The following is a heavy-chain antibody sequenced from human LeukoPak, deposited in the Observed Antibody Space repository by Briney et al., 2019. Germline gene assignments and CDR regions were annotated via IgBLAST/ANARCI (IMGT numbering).Heavy chain of an antibody. CDR1: GGSISSGDYY. V-gene: IGHV4-30-4*08. J-gene: IGHJ5*02. CDR3: ARYMVRGENWFDP. Sequence: PSETVSLTCTVSGGSISSGDYYWSWIRQPPGKGLEWIGYIYYSGSTYYNPSLKSRVTISVDTSKNQFSLKLSSVTAADTAVYYCARYMVRGENWFDPWGQGTLVTVSS. CDR2: IYYSGST. D-gene: IGHD3-10*01.